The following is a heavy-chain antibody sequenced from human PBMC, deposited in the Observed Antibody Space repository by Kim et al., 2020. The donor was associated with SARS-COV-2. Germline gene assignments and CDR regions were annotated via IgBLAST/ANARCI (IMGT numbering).Heavy chain of an antibody. CDR2: INTNTGNP. J-gene: IGHJ6*02. D-gene: IGHD2-2*01. V-gene: IGHV7-4-1*02. Sequence: ASVKVSCKASGYTFTSYAMNWVRQAPGQGLEWMGWINTNTGNPTYAQGFTGRFVFSLDTSVSTAYLQISSLKAEDTAVYYCARDHIVVVPAHYYYYYGMDVWGQGTTVTVSS. CDR3: ARDHIVVVPAHYYYYYGMDV. CDR1: GYTFTSYA.